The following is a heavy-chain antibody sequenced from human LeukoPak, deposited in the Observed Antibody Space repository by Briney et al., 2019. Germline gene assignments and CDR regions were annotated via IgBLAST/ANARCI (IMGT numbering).Heavy chain of an antibody. CDR1: GFTFSSYG. CDR3: AKDEGDYYDSSGYQNYFDY. J-gene: IGHJ4*02. CDR2: ISYDGSNK. D-gene: IGHD3-22*01. Sequence: GGSLRLSCAASGFTFSSYGMHWVRQAPGKGLEWVAVISYDGSNKYYADSVKGRFTISRDNSKNTPCLQMNSLRAEDTAVYYCAKDEGDYYDSSGYQNYFDYWGQGTLVTVSS. V-gene: IGHV3-30*18.